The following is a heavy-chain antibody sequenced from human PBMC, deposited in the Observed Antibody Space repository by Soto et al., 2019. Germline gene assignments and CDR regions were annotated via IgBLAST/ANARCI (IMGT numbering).Heavy chain of an antibody. D-gene: IGHD6-13*01. CDR2: ISYEGSEK. CDR1: GFTFSNNG. V-gene: IGHV3-30*18. Sequence: QVHLVESGGGVVQPGRSLRLSCAASGFTFSNNGMHWVRQAPGKGLEWMGVISYEGSEKYYAGSVKGRFTISRDNSKXXLYLQMDTLRAEDTAIYYCVKDKGAAAGFDYWGQGILVTVSS. J-gene: IGHJ4*02. CDR3: VKDKGAAAGFDY.